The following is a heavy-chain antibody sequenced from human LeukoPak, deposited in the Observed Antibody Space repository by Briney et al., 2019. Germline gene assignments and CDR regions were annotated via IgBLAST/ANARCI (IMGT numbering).Heavy chain of an antibody. V-gene: IGHV3-21*01. CDR1: GFTFSSYS. J-gene: IGHJ3*02. Sequence: PGRSLRLSCAASGFTFSSYSMNWVRQAPGKGLEWVSSISSSSSYIYYADSVKGRFTISRDNAKNSLYLQMNSLRAEDTAVYYCARPYSGYVNDAIDIWGQGTMVTVSS. CDR3: ARPYSGYVNDAIDI. D-gene: IGHD5-12*01. CDR2: ISSSSSYI.